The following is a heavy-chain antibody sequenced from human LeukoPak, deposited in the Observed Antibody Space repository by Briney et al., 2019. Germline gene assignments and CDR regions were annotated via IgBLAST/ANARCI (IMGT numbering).Heavy chain of an antibody. CDR2: IWYDGSNK. Sequence: GGSLRPSCAASGFTFVSYGMHWVRQAPGKGLEWVAVIWYDGSNKYYADSVKGRFTISRDNSKKTLYLQMNSLRAEDTAVYYCARDIGCSGVSCYSRYYYGMDVWGQGTTVTVSS. CDR3: ARDIGCSGVSCYSRYYYGMDV. D-gene: IGHD2-15*01. J-gene: IGHJ6*02. CDR1: GFTFVSYG. V-gene: IGHV3-33*01.